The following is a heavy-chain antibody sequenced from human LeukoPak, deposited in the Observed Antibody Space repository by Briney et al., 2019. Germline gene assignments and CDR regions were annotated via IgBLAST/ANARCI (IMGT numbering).Heavy chain of an antibody. J-gene: IGHJ4*02. CDR3: ARNGIAVTGIDS. D-gene: IGHD6-13*01. Sequence: GGSLKISCRGSGYRFTSYWIGWVRQMPGKGLEWMGIIYPGDSNTRYSPSFQGQVTISADKSITTAFLQWSSLKASDTAMYYCARNGIAVTGIDSWGQGTLVTVSS. CDR2: IYPGDSNT. V-gene: IGHV5-51*01. CDR1: GYRFTSYW.